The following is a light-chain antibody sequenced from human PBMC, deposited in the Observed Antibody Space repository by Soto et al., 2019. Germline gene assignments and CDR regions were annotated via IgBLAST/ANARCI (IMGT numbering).Light chain of an antibody. CDR1: QSVGSNY. CDR3: HEYTSSPFC. V-gene: IGKV3-20*01. J-gene: IGKJ3*01. CDR2: RAS. Sequence: EIVLTQSPGTRSLSPGERATLYCRASQSVGSNYLAWYQQKPGQAPRVLIYRASSTATGITDRFSGSGSGADFTPAISRLEPEDCAVDYCHEYTSSPFCFGPGIKVDIK.